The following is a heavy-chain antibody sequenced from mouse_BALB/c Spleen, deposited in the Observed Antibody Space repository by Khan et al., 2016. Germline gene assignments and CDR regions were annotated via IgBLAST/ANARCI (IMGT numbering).Heavy chain of an antibody. CDR2: ISYSGRT. J-gene: IGHJ2*01. CDR3: ARTLLLLYYFDY. Sequence: VQLKESGPGLVKPSQSLSLTCTVTGYSITSDYAWNWIRQFPGNKLEWMGYISYSGRTSYNPYLKSRISITRDTSKNQFFLTLNSVTTEDTATYYCARTLLLLYYFDYWGQGTTLTVSS. D-gene: IGHD1-2*01. V-gene: IGHV3-2*02. CDR1: GYSITSDYA.